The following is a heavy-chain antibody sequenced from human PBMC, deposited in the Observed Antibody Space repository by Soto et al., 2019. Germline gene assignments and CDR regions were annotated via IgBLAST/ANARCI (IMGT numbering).Heavy chain of an antibody. CDR1: GFTFGSHG. Sequence: QVQLVESGGGVVQPGRSLRLSCAASGFTFGSHGMHWVRQAPGKGLEWVALIAYDGSGKYYTDSVKGRFTISRDNSKNTVYLQMNSLRAEDTAIYYCAKEDYTFFDSWGQGTLVTVSS. CDR2: IAYDGSGK. J-gene: IGHJ4*02. V-gene: IGHV3-30*18. D-gene: IGHD4-4*01. CDR3: AKEDYTFFDS.